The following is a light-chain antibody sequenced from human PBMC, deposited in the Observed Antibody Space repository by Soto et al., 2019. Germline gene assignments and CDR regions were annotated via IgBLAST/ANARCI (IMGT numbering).Light chain of an antibody. Sequence: QSALTQSASVSGSPGQSITISCTGTSGDVGFYNLVSWYQHHPGKAPKFMIYEVSKRPSGVSNRFSGSKSGNTASLTISGLQAEDEADYYCCSYAGSRTYVFGTGTKLTVL. CDR1: SGDVGFYNL. CDR2: EVS. J-gene: IGLJ1*01. CDR3: CSYAGSRTYV. V-gene: IGLV2-23*02.